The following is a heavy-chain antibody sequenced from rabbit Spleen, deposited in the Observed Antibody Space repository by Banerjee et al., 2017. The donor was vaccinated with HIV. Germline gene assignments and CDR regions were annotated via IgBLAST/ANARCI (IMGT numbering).Heavy chain of an antibody. CDR2: IDLVFGST. D-gene: IGHD2-1*01. CDR3: ARGSAAMTMLITGYYLGL. Sequence: EESGGGLVQPEGSLTLTCTASGFSFSSSYWICWVRQAPGKGLEWIGYIDLVFGSTFYANWVNGRFTISSHNAQNTLYLQVNSLTAADTATYFCARGSAAMTMLITGYYLGLWGQGTLVTVS. J-gene: IGHJ4*01. V-gene: IGHV1S45*01. CDR1: GFSFSSSYW.